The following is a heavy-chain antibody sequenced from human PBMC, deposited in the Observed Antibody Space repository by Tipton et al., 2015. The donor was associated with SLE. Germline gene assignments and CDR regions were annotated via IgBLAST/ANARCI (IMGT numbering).Heavy chain of an antibody. Sequence: SLRLSCTASGFTFGDYAMSWFRQAPGKGLEWVGFIRSKAYGGTTEYAASVKGRFTISRDDSKSIAYLQMNSLKTEDTAVYYCTVNSQLTIPEPHWFDPWGQGTLVTVSS. D-gene: IGHD3-3*01. CDR2: IRSKAYGGTT. CDR3: TVNSQLTIPEPHWFDP. J-gene: IGHJ5*02. CDR1: GFTFGDYA. V-gene: IGHV3-49*03.